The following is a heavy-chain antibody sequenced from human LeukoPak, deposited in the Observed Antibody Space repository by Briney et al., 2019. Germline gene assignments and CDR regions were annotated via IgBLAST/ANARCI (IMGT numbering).Heavy chain of an antibody. CDR3: AADPHGMGYYSMDV. CDR1: GFTFTSSA. J-gene: IGHJ6*02. D-gene: IGHD1-14*01. CDR2: IVVGSGNT. V-gene: IGHV1-58*02. Sequence: SVKVSCKASGFTFTSSAMQWVRQARGQRLEWIGWIVVGSGNTNYAQKFQERVTITRDMSTSTAYMELSSLRSEDTAVYYCAADPHGMGYYSMDVWGQGTTVTVSS.